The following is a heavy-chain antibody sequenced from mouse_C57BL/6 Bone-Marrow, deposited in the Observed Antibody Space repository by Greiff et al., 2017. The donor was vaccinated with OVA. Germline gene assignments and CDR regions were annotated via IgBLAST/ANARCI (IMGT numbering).Heavy chain of an antibody. CDR3: AREPYYSNSWFAY. CDR1: GYTFTSYG. V-gene: IGHV1-81*01. CDR2: IYPRSGNT. Sequence: VHLVESGAELARPGASVKLSCKASGYTFTSYGISWVKQRTGQGLEWIGEIYPRSGNTYYNEKFKGKATLTADKSSSTAYMELRSLTSEDSAVYFCAREPYYSNSWFAYWGQGTLVTVSA. J-gene: IGHJ3*01. D-gene: IGHD2-5*01.